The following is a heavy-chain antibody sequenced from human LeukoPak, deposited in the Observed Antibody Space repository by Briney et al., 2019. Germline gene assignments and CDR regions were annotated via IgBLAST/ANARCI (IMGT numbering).Heavy chain of an antibody. CDR2: IYHSGST. D-gene: IGHD1-1*01. Sequence: SGTLSLTCTVSGGSISSGGYYWSWIRQPPGKGLEWIGYIYHSGSTYYNPSLKSRVTISVDRSKNQFSLKLSSVTAADTAVYYCARDGYPGTDWGQGTLVTVSS. CDR3: ARDGYPGTD. J-gene: IGHJ4*02. CDR1: GGSISSGGYY. V-gene: IGHV4-30-2*01.